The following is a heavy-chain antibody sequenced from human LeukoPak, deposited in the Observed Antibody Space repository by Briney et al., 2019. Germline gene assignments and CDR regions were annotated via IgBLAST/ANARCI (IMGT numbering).Heavy chain of an antibody. CDR2: IYYSGST. J-gene: IGHJ6*02. CDR3: ARDPHYGMDV. V-gene: IGHV4-39*07. Sequence: WIRQPPGKGLEWFGSIYYSGSTYYNPSLKSRVTISVDTSKNQFSLKLSSVTAADTAVYYCARDPHYGMDVWGQGTTVTVSS.